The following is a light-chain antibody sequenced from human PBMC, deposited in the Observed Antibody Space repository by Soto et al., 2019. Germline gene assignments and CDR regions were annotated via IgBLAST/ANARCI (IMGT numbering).Light chain of an antibody. CDR1: QSVSSN. CDR2: DAS. J-gene: IGKJ1*01. Sequence: EIMMTQSPATLSVSPGERATLSCRASQSVSSNLAWYQQKPGQAPRLLIYDASTRATGIPTRFSGSGSGTELSLTISSLQSEDFAVYYCQHYNSWPTLGQGTKVEIK. CDR3: QHYNSWPT. V-gene: IGKV3-15*01.